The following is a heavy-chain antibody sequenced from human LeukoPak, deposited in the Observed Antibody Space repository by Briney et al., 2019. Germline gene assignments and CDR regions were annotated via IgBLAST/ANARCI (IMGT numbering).Heavy chain of an antibody. V-gene: IGHV3-11*06. J-gene: IGHJ4*02. CDR1: GFTFRDYY. Sequence: GGSLRLSCAASGFTFRDYYMRWVRQAPGKGLEWVSYISSSSSYTNYADSVKGRFTISRDNAKNSLYLQMNSLRAEDTAVYYCARSPYGDYVDYWGQGTLVTVSS. D-gene: IGHD4-17*01. CDR2: ISSSSSYT. CDR3: ARSPYGDYVDY.